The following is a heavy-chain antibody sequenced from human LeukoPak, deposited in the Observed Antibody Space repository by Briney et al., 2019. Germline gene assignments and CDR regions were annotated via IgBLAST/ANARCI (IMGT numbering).Heavy chain of an antibody. D-gene: IGHD2-21*02. CDR1: GGTFSSYA. CDR3: ARTPVVVTDYYGMDV. Sequence: ASVKVSCKASGGTFSSYAISWVRQAPGQGLEWMGRIIPILGIANYAQKFQGRVTITADKSTGTAYMELSSLRSEDTAVYYCARTPVVVTDYYGMDVWGQGTLVTVSS. J-gene: IGHJ6*02. V-gene: IGHV1-69*04. CDR2: IIPILGIA.